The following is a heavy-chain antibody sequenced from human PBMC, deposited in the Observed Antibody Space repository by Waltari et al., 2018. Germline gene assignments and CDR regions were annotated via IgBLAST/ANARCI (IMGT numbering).Heavy chain of an antibody. J-gene: IGHJ4*02. CDR3: AKVGYGDNDKAPYFDY. Sequence: EVQLVESGGVVVQPGGSLRLSCAASGFTFDDYAMHWVRQAQGKGLEWVSLISWDGGSTYYADSVKGRFTISRDNSKNSLYLQMNSLRAEDTALYYCAKVGYGDNDKAPYFDYWGQGTLVTVSS. CDR2: ISWDGGST. V-gene: IGHV3-43D*04. D-gene: IGHD4-17*01. CDR1: GFTFDDYA.